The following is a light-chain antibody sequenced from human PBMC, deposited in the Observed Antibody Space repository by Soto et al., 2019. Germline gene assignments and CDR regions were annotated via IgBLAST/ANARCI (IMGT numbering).Light chain of an antibody. V-gene: IGLV2-14*01. CDR3: SAYTRSNTYV. CDR1: SNNVGAYNY. CDR2: EVR. Sequence: QSALTQPASVSGSPAQSITISCTGTSNNVGAYNYVSWYQQHPGKAPKLMIYEVRDRPSAISNRFSGSKSGNTASLTISGLQAEDEADYYCSAYTRSNTYVFGSGTKLTVL. J-gene: IGLJ1*01.